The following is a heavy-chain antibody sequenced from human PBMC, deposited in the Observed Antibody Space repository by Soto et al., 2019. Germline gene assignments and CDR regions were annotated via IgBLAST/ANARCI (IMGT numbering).Heavy chain of an antibody. V-gene: IGHV3-30*18. CDR3: AKDRFRIAVAAPFDY. J-gene: IGHJ4*02. CDR1: GFTFSSDG. D-gene: IGHD6-19*01. CDR2: ISYDGSNK. Sequence: QVQLVESGGGVVQPGRSLRLSCAASGFTFSSDGMHLVRQAPGKGMEWVAVISYDGSNKYYADSVKGRFNISRDNSKNTLYLQMNSLRAEDTAVYYCAKDRFRIAVAAPFDYWGQGTMVTVSS.